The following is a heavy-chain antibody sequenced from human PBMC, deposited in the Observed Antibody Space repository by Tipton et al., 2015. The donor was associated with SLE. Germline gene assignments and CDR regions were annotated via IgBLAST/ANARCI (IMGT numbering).Heavy chain of an antibody. CDR1: GGSFSGYY. D-gene: IGHD4-11*01. CDR2: INHRGST. V-gene: IGHV4-34*01. CDR3: ARGGPVTTSYYYCYMDV. J-gene: IGHJ6*03. Sequence: TLSLTCAVYGGSFSGYYWSWIRQPPGKGLEWIGEINHRGSTNYNPSLKSRVTISVDTSKNQFSLKLTSVTAADPAVYYCARGGPVTTSYYYCYMDVWGKGTTVTVSS.